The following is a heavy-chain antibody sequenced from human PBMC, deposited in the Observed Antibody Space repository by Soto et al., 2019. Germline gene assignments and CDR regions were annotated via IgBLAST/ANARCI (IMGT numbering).Heavy chain of an antibody. Sequence: ETLSLTCTVSGGSISSYYWSWIRQPPGKGLEWIGYIYYSGSTNYNPSLKSRVTISVDTSKNQFSLKLSSVTAADTAVYYCASSRTAYYYGSGPGNYFDYWGQGTLVTVSS. CDR1: GGSISSYY. V-gene: IGHV4-59*01. CDR3: ASSRTAYYYGSGPGNYFDY. D-gene: IGHD3-10*01. CDR2: IYYSGST. J-gene: IGHJ4*02.